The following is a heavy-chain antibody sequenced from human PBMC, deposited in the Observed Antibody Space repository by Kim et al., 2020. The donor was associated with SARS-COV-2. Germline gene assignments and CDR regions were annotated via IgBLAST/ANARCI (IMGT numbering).Heavy chain of an antibody. CDR1: GYTLTELS. D-gene: IGHD2-15*01. J-gene: IGHJ5*02. CDR2: FDPEDGET. Sequence: ASVKVSCKVSGYTLTELSMHWVRQAPGKGLEWMGGFDPEDGETIYAQKFQGRVTMTEDTSTDTAYMELSSLRSEDTAVYYCATSGKRSDANRFDPWGQGTLVTVSS. CDR3: ATSGKRSDANRFDP. V-gene: IGHV1-24*01.